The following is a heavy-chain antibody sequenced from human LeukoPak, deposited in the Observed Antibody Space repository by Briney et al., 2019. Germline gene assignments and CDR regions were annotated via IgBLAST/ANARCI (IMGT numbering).Heavy chain of an antibody. D-gene: IGHD6-19*01. J-gene: IGHJ4*02. V-gene: IGHV3-23*01. Sequence: GGSLRLSCAASGFTFSSYSMNWVRQAPGKGLEWVSAISGSGGSTYYADSVKGRFTISRDNSKNTLYLQMNSLRAEDTAVYYCAKDARFSGIAVAGTPDFDYWGQGTLVTVSS. CDR3: AKDARFSGIAVAGTPDFDY. CDR2: ISGSGGST. CDR1: GFTFSSYS.